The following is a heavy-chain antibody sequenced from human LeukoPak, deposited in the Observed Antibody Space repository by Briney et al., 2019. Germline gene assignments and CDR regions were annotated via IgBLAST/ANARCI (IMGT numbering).Heavy chain of an antibody. Sequence: ASVKVSCKASGYTFTGYYMHWVRQAPGQGLEWMGYIYPNSGATKYAQKFQGRVTMTSDTSISTAYMELSGLRSDDTAVYYCGTLLSNGPFDYWGQGSLVTVSS. CDR2: IYPNSGAT. J-gene: IGHJ4*02. CDR1: GYTFTGYY. CDR3: GTLLSNGPFDY. V-gene: IGHV1-2*02.